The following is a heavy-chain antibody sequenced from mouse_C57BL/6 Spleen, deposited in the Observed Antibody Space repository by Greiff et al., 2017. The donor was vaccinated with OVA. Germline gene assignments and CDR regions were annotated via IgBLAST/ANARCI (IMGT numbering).Heavy chain of an antibody. Sequence: QVQLQQPGAELVMPGASVKLSCKASGYTFTSYWMHWVKQRPGQGLEWIGEIDPSDSYTNYNQKFKGKSTLTVDKSSSTAYMQLSSLTSEDSAVYYCARHSGSSLYAMDYWGQGTSVTVSS. CDR2: IDPSDSYT. J-gene: IGHJ4*01. CDR3: ARHSGSSLYAMDY. V-gene: IGHV1-69*01. CDR1: GYTFTSYW. D-gene: IGHD1-1*01.